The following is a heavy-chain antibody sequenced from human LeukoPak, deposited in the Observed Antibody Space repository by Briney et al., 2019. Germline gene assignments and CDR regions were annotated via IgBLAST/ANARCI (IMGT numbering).Heavy chain of an antibody. CDR3: ARTLVYYVWGSYRPYYFDY. V-gene: IGHV4-61*02. Sequence: NPSETLSLTCTVSGGSISSGSYCWSWIRQPAGKGLEWIGRIYTSGSTNYNPSLKSRVTISVDTSKNQFSLKLSSVTAADTAVYYCARTLVYYVWGSYRPYYFDYWGQGTLVTVSS. CDR1: GGSISSGSYC. J-gene: IGHJ4*02. D-gene: IGHD3-16*02. CDR2: IYTSGST.